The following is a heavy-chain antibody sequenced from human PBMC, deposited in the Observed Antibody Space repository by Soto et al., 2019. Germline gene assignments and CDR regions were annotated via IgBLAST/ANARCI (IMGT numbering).Heavy chain of an antibody. CDR2: IDSDGSGT. CDR1: EFTFSDFW. Sequence: EVQLVESGGGLVQPGGSLRLSCTASEFTFSDFWMHWVRQAPGKGLVWVSRIDSDGSGTTYADSVKGRFTISRDNAKNTVFLQMNSLRAEDTAVYYCAREYLYCSGGSCYSDCFDIWGQGTMVTVSS. CDR3: AREYLYCSGGSCYSDCFDI. V-gene: IGHV3-74*01. J-gene: IGHJ3*02. D-gene: IGHD2-15*01.